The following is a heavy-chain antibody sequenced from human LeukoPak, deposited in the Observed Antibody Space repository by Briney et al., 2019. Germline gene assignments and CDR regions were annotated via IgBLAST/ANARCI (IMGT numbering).Heavy chain of an antibody. D-gene: IGHD5-12*01. CDR2: IYYSGST. V-gene: IGHV4-59*08. CDR3: ARRGGYGAFDL. J-gene: IGHJ3*01. Sequence: PSETLSLTCTVSGGSISSYYWSWIRQPPGKGLEWIGYIYYSGSTNYNPSLKSRVTISVDTSKNQFSLKLSSVTAADTAVYYCARRGGYGAFDLWGQGTMVTVSS. CDR1: GGSISSYY.